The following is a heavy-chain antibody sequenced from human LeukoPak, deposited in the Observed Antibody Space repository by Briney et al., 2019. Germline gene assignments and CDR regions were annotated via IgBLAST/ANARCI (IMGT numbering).Heavy chain of an antibody. J-gene: IGHJ4*02. Sequence: QSGGSLRLSCAASGFTVSSNYMSWVRQAPGKGLEWVSASSGSGGNTYYADSVKGRFTISRDNSKNTLSLQINSLRAEDTAVYYCAKGFYDILTGYHFDHWGQGTLVTVSS. V-gene: IGHV3-23*01. CDR3: AKGFYDILTGYHFDH. D-gene: IGHD3-9*01. CDR1: GFTVSSNY. CDR2: SSGSGGNT.